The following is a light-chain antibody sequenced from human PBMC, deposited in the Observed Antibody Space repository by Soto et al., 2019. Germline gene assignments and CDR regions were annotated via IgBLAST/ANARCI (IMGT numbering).Light chain of an antibody. Sequence: QSALTQPASVSGSPGQSITISCTGTSSDVGGYNYVSWYQQHPGKAPKLMIFDVSNRPSGVSNRFSGSKSGNTASLTISGLLAEDEADYYCSSYTSGSTVVFGGGTKVTVL. CDR1: SSDVGGYNY. CDR3: SSYTSGSTVV. V-gene: IGLV2-14*01. CDR2: DVS. J-gene: IGLJ2*01.